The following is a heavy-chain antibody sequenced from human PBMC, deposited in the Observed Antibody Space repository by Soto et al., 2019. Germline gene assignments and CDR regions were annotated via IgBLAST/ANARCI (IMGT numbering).Heavy chain of an antibody. D-gene: IGHD3-22*01. CDR2: IGTAGDT. J-gene: IGHJ3*02. Sequence: GGSLRLSCAASGFTFSSYDMHWVRQATGKGLEWVSAIGTAGDTYYPGSVKGRFTISRENAKNSLYLQMNSLRAEDTAVYYCARDPGYYDSSGYYFDAFDIWGQGTMVTVSS. V-gene: IGHV3-13*01. CDR3: ARDPGYYDSSGYYFDAFDI. CDR1: GFTFSSYD.